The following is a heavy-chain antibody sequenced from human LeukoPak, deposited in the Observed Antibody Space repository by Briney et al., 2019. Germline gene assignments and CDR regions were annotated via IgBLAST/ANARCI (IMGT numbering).Heavy chain of an antibody. J-gene: IGHJ4*02. V-gene: IGHV1-2*02. CDR3: ARGGTPSGYSGSYYHLSY. CDR1: GYTFTGYY. CDR2: INPNSGGT. D-gene: IGHD1-26*01. Sequence: ASVKVSCKASGYTFTGYYMHWVRQAPGQGLEWMGWINPNSGGTNYAQKFQGRVTMTRDTSISTAYMELSRLRSDDTAVYYCARGGTPSGYSGSYYHLSYWGQGALVTVSS.